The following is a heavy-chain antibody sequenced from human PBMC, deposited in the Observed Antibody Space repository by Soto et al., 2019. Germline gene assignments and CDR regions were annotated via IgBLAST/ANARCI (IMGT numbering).Heavy chain of an antibody. D-gene: IGHD3-3*01. V-gene: IGHV3-30-3*01. CDR2: ISYDGSNK. J-gene: IGHJ4*02. Sequence: QVQLVESGGGVVQPGRSLRLSCAASGFTFSSYAMHWVRQAPGKGLEWVAVISYDGSNKYYADSVKGRFTISRDNSKNPLYLQMNSLRAEDTAVYYCARGSRYYDFWSGIDYWGQGTLVTVSS. CDR3: ARGSRYYDFWSGIDY. CDR1: GFTFSSYA.